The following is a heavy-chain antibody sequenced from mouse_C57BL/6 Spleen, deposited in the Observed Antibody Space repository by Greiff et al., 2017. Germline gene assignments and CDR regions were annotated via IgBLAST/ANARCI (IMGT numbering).Heavy chain of an antibody. CDR3: ARREEDWYFDV. CDR2: ISNLAYSN. J-gene: IGHJ1*03. V-gene: IGHV5-15*01. Sequence: EVQLVESGGGLVQPGGSLKLSCAASGFTFSDYGMAWVRQAPRKGPEWVAFISNLAYSNYYADTVTGRFTISRENAKNTLYLEMSSLRSEDTAMYYCARREEDWYFDVWGTGTTVTVSS. CDR1: GFTFSDYG.